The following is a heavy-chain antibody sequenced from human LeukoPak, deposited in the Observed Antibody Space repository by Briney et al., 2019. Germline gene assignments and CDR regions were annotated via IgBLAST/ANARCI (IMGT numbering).Heavy chain of an antibody. CDR3: ARDVRQWLATSGTDYFDY. CDR2: IKQDGSEK. J-gene: IGHJ4*02. V-gene: IGHV3-7*01. D-gene: IGHD6-19*01. CDR1: GFTFSSYW. Sequence: PGGSLRLSCAASGFTFSSYWMRWVRQAPGKGLEWVANIKQDGSEKYYVDSVKGRFTISRDNAKNSLYLQMNSLRAEDTAVYYCARDVRQWLATSGTDYFDYWGQGTLVTVSS.